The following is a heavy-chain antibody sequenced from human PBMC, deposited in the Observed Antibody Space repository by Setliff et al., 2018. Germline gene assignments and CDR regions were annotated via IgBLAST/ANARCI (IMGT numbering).Heavy chain of an antibody. D-gene: IGHD6-13*01. V-gene: IGHV7-4-1*02. Sequence: VKVSCKASGYTLTTYFMNWVRQAPGQGLEWMGYINTRTGNPMYAQGFTGRFVFSLDPSVSTAYLQISSLKAEDTALYYCATGSLVAAGTGHWGQGTLVTVSS. CDR1: GYTLTTYF. CDR2: INTRTGNP. J-gene: IGHJ4*02. CDR3: ATGSLVAAGTGH.